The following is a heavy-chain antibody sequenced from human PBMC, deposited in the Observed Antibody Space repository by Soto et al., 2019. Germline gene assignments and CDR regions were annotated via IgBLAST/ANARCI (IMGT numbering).Heavy chain of an antibody. CDR2: IVVGSGNT. CDR1: GFTFTSSA. Sequence: SVKVSCKASGFTFTSSAMQWVRQARGQRLEWIGWIVVGSGNTNYAQKFQERVTITRDMSTSTAYMELSSLRSEDTAVYYCAAVAIAFAGTHRPPYYFDYWCPGTLVTLFS. D-gene: IGHD6-19*01. CDR3: AAVAIAFAGTHRPPYYFDY. V-gene: IGHV1-58*02. J-gene: IGHJ4*02.